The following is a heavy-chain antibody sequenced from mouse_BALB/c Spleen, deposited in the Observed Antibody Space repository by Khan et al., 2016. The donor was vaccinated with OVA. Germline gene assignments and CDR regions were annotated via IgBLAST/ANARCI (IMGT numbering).Heavy chain of an antibody. CDR3: ARGRAY. CDR2: ITYSGST. V-gene: IGHV3-2*02. Sequence: EVQLQESGPGLVKPSQSLSLTCTVTGYSITSDYAWNWIRQFPGNKLEWMGYITYSGSTSYTPSLKSRISITRDTSKTQFFLQLNSGTTGDTATYYCARGRAYWGQGTLVTVSA. D-gene: IGHD3-3*01. J-gene: IGHJ3*01. CDR1: GYSITSDYA.